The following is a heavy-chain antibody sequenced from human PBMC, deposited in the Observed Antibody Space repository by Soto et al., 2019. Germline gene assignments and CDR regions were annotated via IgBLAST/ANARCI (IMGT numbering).Heavy chain of an antibody. Sequence: SETLSLTCIVSGGSIRDYFWTWVRQPPGKGLEWIGYISSSGTINYNSTLKSRVTISLDTSRNHFSLKLSSVTTADTAVYFCARDRKLVIPGNYYYYGMDVWGQGTTVTAP. CDR2: ISSSGTI. J-gene: IGHJ6*02. V-gene: IGHV4-59*01. CDR1: GGSIRDYF. CDR3: ARDRKLVIPGNYYYYGMDV. D-gene: IGHD3-9*01.